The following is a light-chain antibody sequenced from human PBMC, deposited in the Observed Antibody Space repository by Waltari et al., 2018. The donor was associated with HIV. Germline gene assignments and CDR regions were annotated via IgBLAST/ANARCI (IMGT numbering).Light chain of an antibody. J-gene: IGKJ5*01. CDR1: QGIANW. CDR2: GAS. V-gene: IGKV1D-12*01. CDR3: QQTNSFPIT. Sequence: DIQMTPFPSSVSASVGDRVTMTCRATQGIANWVAWYQQKPGKAPKLLIHGASILQEGVPSRFSGSGSGTIFTLTIKTLQPEDFATYFCQQTNSFPITFGQGTRLDSK.